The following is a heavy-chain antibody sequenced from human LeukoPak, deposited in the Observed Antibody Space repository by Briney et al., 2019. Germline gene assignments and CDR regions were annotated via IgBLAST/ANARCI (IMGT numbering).Heavy chain of an antibody. D-gene: IGHD3-22*01. Sequence: GGSLRLSCAASGFTFDDYAMHWVRQAPGKGLEWVSGISWNSGSIGYADSVKGRFTISRDNAKNSLYPQMNSLRAEDTALYYCAKAPSGGGYYDSSGYYEELDYGMDVWGQGTTVTVSS. CDR1: GFTFDDYA. CDR3: AKAPSGGGYYDSSGYYEELDYGMDV. CDR2: ISWNSGSI. J-gene: IGHJ6*02. V-gene: IGHV3-9*01.